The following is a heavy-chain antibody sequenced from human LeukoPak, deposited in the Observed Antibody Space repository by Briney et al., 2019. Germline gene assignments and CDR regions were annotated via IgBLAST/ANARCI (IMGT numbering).Heavy chain of an antibody. Sequence: NASETLSLTCTVSGYSISSGYYWGWIRQPPGKGLEWIGSIYHSGSTYYNPSLKSRVTISVDTSKNQFSLKLSSVTAADTAVYYCAREVPQMGYSSSFLDYWGQGTLVTVSS. V-gene: IGHV4-38-2*02. D-gene: IGHD6-13*01. CDR1: GYSISSGYY. J-gene: IGHJ4*02. CDR3: AREVPQMGYSSSFLDY. CDR2: IYHSGST.